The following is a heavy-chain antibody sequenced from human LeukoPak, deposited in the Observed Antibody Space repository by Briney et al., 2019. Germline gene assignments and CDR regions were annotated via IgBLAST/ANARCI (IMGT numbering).Heavy chain of an antibody. V-gene: IGHV3-43D*03. D-gene: IGHD3-10*01. CDR2: ISWDGGRT. CDR1: GFTFDDYA. J-gene: IGHJ4*02. Sequence: GGSLRLSCAASGFTFDDYALHWVRQAPGKGLEWVSLISWDGGRTYYADSVKGRFTISRDNSKNSLYLQMDSLRAEDTALYYCAKDKFDGSGSYYFDYWGQGTLVTVSS. CDR3: AKDKFDGSGSYYFDY.